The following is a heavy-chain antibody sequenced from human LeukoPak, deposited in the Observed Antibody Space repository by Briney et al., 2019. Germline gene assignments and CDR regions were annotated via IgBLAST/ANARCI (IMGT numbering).Heavy chain of an antibody. CDR3: ARRGRYFDWLPRGYFDY. D-gene: IGHD3-9*01. CDR1: GYSLSSGYY. CDR2: IYHSGST. V-gene: IGHV4-38-2*02. Sequence: SETLSLTCTVSGYSLSSGYYWSWIRQPPGKGLEWIGSIYHSGSTNYNPSLKSRVTISVDTSKNQFSLKLSSVTAADTAVYYCARRGRYFDWLPRGYFDYWGQGTLVTVSS. J-gene: IGHJ4*02.